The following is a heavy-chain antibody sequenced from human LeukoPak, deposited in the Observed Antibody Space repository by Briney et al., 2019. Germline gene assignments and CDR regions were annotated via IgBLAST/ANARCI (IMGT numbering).Heavy chain of an antibody. CDR1: GFTFSDFS. D-gene: IGHD3-16*01. CDR2: ISNSGGTI. J-gene: IGHJ4*02. Sequence: GGSLRLSCAASGFTFSDFSMNWVRQAPGKGLEWLSYISNSGGTIWYADSVQGRFTISRDNAKNSLYLQMNSLRAEDTAVYYCARDLGRGGYWGQGTLVTVSS. CDR3: ARDLGRGGY. V-gene: IGHV3-48*04.